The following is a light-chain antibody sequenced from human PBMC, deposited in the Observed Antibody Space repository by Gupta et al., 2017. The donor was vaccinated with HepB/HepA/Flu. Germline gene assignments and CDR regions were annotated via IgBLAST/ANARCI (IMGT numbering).Light chain of an antibody. V-gene: IGLV1-44*01. J-gene: IGLJ2*01. CDR3: AEWDDSLNGVV. Sequence: QSVLTQPPSASGTPGQRVTISCSGSSSNIGSNTVNWYQQLPGTAPKLLIYSNNQRPSGVPDRFAGYKSGTYASRDIRGLQSEDEADDYCAEWDDSLNGVVFGGGTKLTVL. CDR1: SSNIGSNT. CDR2: SNN.